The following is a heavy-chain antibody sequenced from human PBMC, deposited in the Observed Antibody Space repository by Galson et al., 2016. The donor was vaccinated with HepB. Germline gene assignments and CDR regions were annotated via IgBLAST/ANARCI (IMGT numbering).Heavy chain of an antibody. D-gene: IGHD1-7*01. J-gene: IGHJ4*01. CDR1: GFSLSTYN. CDR2: ISRSSGTI. CDR3: ARVGTWNLVFDC. V-gene: IGHV3-48*01. Sequence: SLRLSCAASGFSLSTYNMDWVRQAPGKGLEWVSCISRSSGTIHYADPVKGRFTISRDNAKNSLYLQMDSLRAEDTAVYYCARVGTWNLVFDCWGQGTLVTVSS.